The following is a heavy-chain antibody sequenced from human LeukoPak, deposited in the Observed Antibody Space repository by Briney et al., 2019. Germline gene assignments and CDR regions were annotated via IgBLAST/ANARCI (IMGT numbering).Heavy chain of an antibody. Sequence: PWGSLRLSCAASGFTFSSYAMSWVRQAPGKGLEWVSAISGSGGSTYYADSVKGRFTISRDNSKNTLYLQMNSLRAEDTAVYYCAKDGEDYYDSSGYYYWGQGTLVTVSS. CDR2: ISGSGGST. CDR1: GFTFSSYA. J-gene: IGHJ4*02. CDR3: AKDGEDYYDSSGYYY. D-gene: IGHD3-22*01. V-gene: IGHV3-23*01.